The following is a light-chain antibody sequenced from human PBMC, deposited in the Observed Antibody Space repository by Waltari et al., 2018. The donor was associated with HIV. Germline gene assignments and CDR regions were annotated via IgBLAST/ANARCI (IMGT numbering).Light chain of an antibody. CDR1: RNDVGHYAY. J-gene: IGLJ2*01. CDR3: SSYAGRNNRLV. V-gene: IGLV2-8*01. CDR2: EVN. Sequence: QSALTPPPSASGSPGQSVTISCTGTRNDVGHYAYLSCSQQPPRKPPNLLIYEVNQRPSGGPDRFSGSKSDNTAALTVSGLQAEDEADYYCSSYAGRNNRLVFGGGTKLTVL.